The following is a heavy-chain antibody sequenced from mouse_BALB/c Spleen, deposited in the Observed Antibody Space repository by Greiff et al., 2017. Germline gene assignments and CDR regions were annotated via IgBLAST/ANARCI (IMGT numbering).Heavy chain of an antibody. CDR3: ARDGNSYAMDY. D-gene: IGHD2-1*01. Sequence: QVHVKQSGAELVKPGASVKLSCKTSGYTFTSYWIQWVKQRPGQGLGWIGEIFPGTGTTYYNEKFKGKATLTIDTSSSTAYMQLSSLTSEDSAVYFCARDGNSYAMDYWGQGTSVTVSS. V-gene: IGHV1S132*01. J-gene: IGHJ4*01. CDR2: IFPGTGTT. CDR1: GYTFTSYW.